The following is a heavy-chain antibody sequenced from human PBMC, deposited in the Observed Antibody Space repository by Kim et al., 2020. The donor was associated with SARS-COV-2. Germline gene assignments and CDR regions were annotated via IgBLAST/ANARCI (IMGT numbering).Heavy chain of an antibody. J-gene: IGHJ4*02. CDR3: ARVLDYAYSPAYVDY. Sequence: SETLSLTCAVSGGSFSGYYWTWIRQPPGKGLEWIGEINHSGSTNYNPSLKSRVTISVDTSKNQFSLKLTSVTAADTSVYYCARVLDYAYSPAYVDYWGQG. CDR1: GGSFSGYY. D-gene: IGHD3-16*01. V-gene: IGHV4-34*01. CDR2: INHSGST.